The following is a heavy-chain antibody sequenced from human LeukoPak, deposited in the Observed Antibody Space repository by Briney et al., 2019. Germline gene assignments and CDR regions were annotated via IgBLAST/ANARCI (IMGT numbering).Heavy chain of an antibody. CDR1: GYTFTDYY. CDR2: INPNSGGT. CDR3: ARVGSSSWYVLYYFDY. J-gene: IGHJ4*02. Sequence: ASVKVSCKASGYTFTDYYMHWVRQAPGQGLEWMGWINPNSGGTNYAQKFQGRVTMTRDTSISTAYMELSRLRSDDTAVYYCARVGSSSWYVLYYFDYWGQGTLVTVSS. V-gene: IGHV1-2*02. D-gene: IGHD6-13*01.